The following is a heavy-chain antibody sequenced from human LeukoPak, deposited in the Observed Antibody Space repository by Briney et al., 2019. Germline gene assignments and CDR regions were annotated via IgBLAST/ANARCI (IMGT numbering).Heavy chain of an antibody. CDR3: ARYYYDSSGYHLYYFDY. Sequence: GASVKVSCKASGGTLSSYAISWVRQAPGQGLEWVGGIIPIFGTANYAQKFQGRVTITADESTSTAYMELSSLRSEDTAVYYCARYYYDSSGYHLYYFDYWGQGTLVTVSS. J-gene: IGHJ4*02. V-gene: IGHV1-69*13. CDR1: GGTLSSYA. D-gene: IGHD3-22*01. CDR2: IIPIFGTA.